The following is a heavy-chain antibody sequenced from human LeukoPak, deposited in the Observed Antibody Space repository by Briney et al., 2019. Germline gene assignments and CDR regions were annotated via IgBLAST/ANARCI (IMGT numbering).Heavy chain of an antibody. V-gene: IGHV1-46*01. Sequence: ASVKVSCKASGYTFTSYYMHWVRQAPGQGLEWMGIINPSGGSTSYAQKFQGRVTMTRDMSTSTVYMELSSLRSEDTAVYYCARQLGELSFALYYYYYMDVWGKGTTVTISS. CDR1: GYTFTSYY. CDR3: ARQLGELSFALYYYYYMDV. D-gene: IGHD3-16*02. J-gene: IGHJ6*03. CDR2: INPSGGST.